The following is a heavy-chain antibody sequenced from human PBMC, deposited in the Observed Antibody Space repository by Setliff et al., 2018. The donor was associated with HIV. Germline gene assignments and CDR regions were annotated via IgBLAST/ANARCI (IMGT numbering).Heavy chain of an antibody. D-gene: IGHD6-6*01. CDR2: IHTSGST. V-gene: IGHV4-61*09. CDR3: ARLPQDVRSSIDF. Sequence: PSETLSLTCTVSGGSISSGSYYWSWIRQPAGKGLEWIGHIHTSGSTKYNPSLKSRVTISADTSKNTLFLQMNSLRAEDTAVYYCARLPQDVRSSIDFWGQGTLVTVSS. J-gene: IGHJ4*02. CDR1: GGSISSGSYY.